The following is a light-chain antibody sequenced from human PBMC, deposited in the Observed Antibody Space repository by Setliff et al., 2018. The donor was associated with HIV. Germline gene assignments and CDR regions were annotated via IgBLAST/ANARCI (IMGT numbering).Light chain of an antibody. CDR2: EVS. V-gene: IGLV2-8*01. Sequence: QSALTQSPSASGSPGQSVTISCTGTSSDVGGYNYVSWHQQHPGKAPKGIIYEVSKRPSGVPDRFSGSKSGNTASLTVSGLQAEDEADYYCSSYAGSSYVFGSGTKFTAL. CDR3: SSYAGSSYV. CDR1: SSDVGGYNY. J-gene: IGLJ1*01.